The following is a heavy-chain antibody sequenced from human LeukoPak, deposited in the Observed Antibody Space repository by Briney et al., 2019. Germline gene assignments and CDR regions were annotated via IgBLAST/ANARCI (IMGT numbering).Heavy chain of an antibody. D-gene: IGHD6-13*01. V-gene: IGHV1-2*02. CDR1: GYTFTGYY. CDR3: ARDFPRIAAAGRRAYFDY. Sequence: GASVKVSCKASGYTFTGYYMHWVRQAPGQGLEWMGWINPNSGGTNYAQKFQGRVTMTRDTSISTAYMELSRLRSDDTAVYYCARDFPRIAAAGRRAYFDYWGQGTLVTVSS. CDR2: INPNSGGT. J-gene: IGHJ4*02.